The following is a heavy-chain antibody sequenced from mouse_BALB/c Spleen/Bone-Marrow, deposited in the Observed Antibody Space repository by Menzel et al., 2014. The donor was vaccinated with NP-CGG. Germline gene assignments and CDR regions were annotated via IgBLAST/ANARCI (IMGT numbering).Heavy chain of an antibody. Sequence: EVHLVESGGGLVQPGGSRKLSCAASGFTFSSFGMHWVRQAPEKGLEWVACISSGSSTIYYADTLKGRFTISRDNPKNTLSLQMTNLRSEDSAMYYCARSRLRGYYFDYWGQGTTLTVSS. CDR3: ARSRLRGYYFDY. D-gene: IGHD3-2*02. CDR1: GFTFSSFG. J-gene: IGHJ2*01. CDR2: ISSGSSTI. V-gene: IGHV5-17*02.